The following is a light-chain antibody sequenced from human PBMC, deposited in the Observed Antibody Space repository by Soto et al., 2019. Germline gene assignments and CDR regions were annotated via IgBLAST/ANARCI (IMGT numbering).Light chain of an antibody. CDR2: SDN. J-gene: IGLJ1*01. CDR1: SSNIGVNT. V-gene: IGLV1-44*01. CDR3: AAWDDSLSAYV. Sequence: QSVLPQPPSASGTPGQRVTISCSGSSSNIGVNTVNWYQQLPGTAPKLLIYSDNQRPSGVPDRFSGSKSGTSASLAISGLQSEDETDYYCAAWDDSLSAYVFGTGTKLTVL.